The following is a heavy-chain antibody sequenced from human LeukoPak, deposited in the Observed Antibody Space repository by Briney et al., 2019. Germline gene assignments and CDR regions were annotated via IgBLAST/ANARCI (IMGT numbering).Heavy chain of an antibody. J-gene: IGHJ4*02. CDR3: EKGSYYDSSGSFYFDY. CDR1: GFTFSSYA. Sequence: GGSLRLSCAASGFTFSSYAMSWVRQAPGKGLEWVSGISGSGDNTYYADSVKGRFTISRDNSKNTLYVQVNSLGTEDTAAHYCEKGSYYDSSGSFYFDYWGQGTLVTVSS. V-gene: IGHV3-23*01. D-gene: IGHD3-22*01. CDR2: ISGSGDNT.